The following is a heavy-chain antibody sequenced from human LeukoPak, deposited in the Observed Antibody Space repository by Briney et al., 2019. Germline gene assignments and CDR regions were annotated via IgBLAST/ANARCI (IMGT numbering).Heavy chain of an antibody. CDR2: IYYSGST. J-gene: IGHJ4*02. CDR3: ARGVGYRSSTSCSFDY. CDR1: GGSISSGGYY. Sequence: PSETLSLTCTVSGGSISSGGYYWSWIRQHPGKGLEWIGYIYYSGSTYYNPSLKSRVTISVDTSKNQFSLKLSSVTAADTAVYYCARGVGYRSSTSCSFDYWGQGTLVTVSS. D-gene: IGHD2-2*01. V-gene: IGHV4-31*03.